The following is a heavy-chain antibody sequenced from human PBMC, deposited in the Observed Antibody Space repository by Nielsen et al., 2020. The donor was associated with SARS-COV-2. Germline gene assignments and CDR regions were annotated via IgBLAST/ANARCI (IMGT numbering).Heavy chain of an antibody. V-gene: IGHV3-48*01. D-gene: IGHD7-27*01. CDR2: ISTRSSTI. CDR3: ARDAPNWGVAFDM. J-gene: IGHJ3*02. CDR1: GFSFSTFG. Sequence: GESLKISCAASGFSFSTFGLSWVRQAPGKGLEWVSYISTRSSTIYYADSVKGRFTISRDNAKNSLYLQMNSLRAEDTSLYYCARDAPNWGVAFDMWGQVTVFPVSS.